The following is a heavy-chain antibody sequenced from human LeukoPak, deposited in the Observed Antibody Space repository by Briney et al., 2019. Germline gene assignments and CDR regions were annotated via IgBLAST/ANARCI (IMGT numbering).Heavy chain of an antibody. V-gene: IGHV4-39*01. Sequence: SETLSLTCTVSGDSIISNIYWWDWVRLPPGKGLEWIGATFYTGRTFYSPSLKSRVTISVDTSKNQFSLDLSSATAADTAVYYCARRRHNFDFYDVWGQGTRVTVS. CDR2: TFYTGRT. D-gene: IGHD3/OR15-3a*01. CDR3: ARRRHNFDFYDV. CDR1: GDSIISNIYW. J-gene: IGHJ3*01.